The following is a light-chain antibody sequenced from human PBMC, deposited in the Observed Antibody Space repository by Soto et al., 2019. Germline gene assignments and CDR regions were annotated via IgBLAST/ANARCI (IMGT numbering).Light chain of an antibody. J-gene: IGKJ4*01. CDR1: QSVSSNF. V-gene: IGKV3-20*01. Sequence: EIVLTQSPGTLSLSPGERATLSCRASQSVSSNFLAWYQEKPGQAPRLLIYGASSRATGIPDRFSGSGSGTDFTLTISRLEPEDSAVYYCQQFSSYPLTFGGGTKVDIK. CDR3: QQFSSYPLT. CDR2: GAS.